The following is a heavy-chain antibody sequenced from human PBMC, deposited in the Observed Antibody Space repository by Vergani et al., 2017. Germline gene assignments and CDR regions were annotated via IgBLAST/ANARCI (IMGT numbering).Heavy chain of an antibody. CDR2: IIPILGIA. V-gene: IGHV1-69*09. J-gene: IGHJ4*02. CDR1: GYTFTSYY. D-gene: IGHD4-17*01. Sequence: QVQLVQSGAEVKKPGASVKVSCKASGYTFTSYYMHWVRQAPGQGLEWMGRIIPILGIANYAQKFQGRVTITADKSTSTAYMELSSLRSEDTAVYYCARDLDGDYEDYWGQGTLVTVSS. CDR3: ARDLDGDYEDY.